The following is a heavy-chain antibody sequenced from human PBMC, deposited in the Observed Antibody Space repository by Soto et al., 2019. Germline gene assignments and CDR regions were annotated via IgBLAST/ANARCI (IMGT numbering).Heavy chain of an antibody. V-gene: IGHV3-7*05. D-gene: IGHD1-26*01. J-gene: IGHJ4*02. CDR1: GLPFSNYW. Sequence: EVQLVVSGGGLVQPGGSLRLSCAATGLPFSNYWMSWVRQAPGKGLEWVANIKQDGSEEYYVDSVKGRFTISRDNVKSSLYLQMTSLRAADTAVYYCAREFRGSRGGDYYFDYWGQGTLVTVSS. CDR2: IKQDGSEE. CDR3: AREFRGSRGGDYYFDY.